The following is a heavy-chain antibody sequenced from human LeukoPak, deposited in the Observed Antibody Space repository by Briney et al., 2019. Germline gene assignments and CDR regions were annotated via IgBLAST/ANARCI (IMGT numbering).Heavy chain of an antibody. CDR3: AKEDY. V-gene: IGHV3-30*18. Sequence: GRSLRLSCAASGFTFSSYGMHWVRQAPGKGLEWVAVISYDGSNKYYADSVEGRFTISRDNSKNTLYLQMNSLRAEDTAVYYCAKEDYWGQGTLVTVSS. J-gene: IGHJ4*02. CDR1: GFTFSSYG. CDR2: ISYDGSNK.